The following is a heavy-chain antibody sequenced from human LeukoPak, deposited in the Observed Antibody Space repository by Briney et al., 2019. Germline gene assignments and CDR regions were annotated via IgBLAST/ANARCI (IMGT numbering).Heavy chain of an antibody. CDR3: ARGGRDYDSSGYYDY. D-gene: IGHD3-22*01. CDR2: ISSGGSTI. J-gene: IGHJ4*02. CDR1: GFTLSDYY. V-gene: IGHV3-11*01. Sequence: GGSLRLSCAASGFTLSDYYMSWIRQAPGKGLEWVSYISSGGSTIYYADSVKGRFTISRDNAKNSLYLRMNSLRAEDTAVYYCARGGRDYDSSGYYDYWGQGTLVTVSS.